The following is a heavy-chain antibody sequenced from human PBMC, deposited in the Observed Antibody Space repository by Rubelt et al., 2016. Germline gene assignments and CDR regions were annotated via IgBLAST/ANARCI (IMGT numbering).Heavy chain of an antibody. CDR2: ISYDAINK. CDR3: ARDRGYCSGGSCQSGFFDY. CDR1: GFTFSDYA. D-gene: IGHD2-15*01. V-gene: IGHV3-30*04. Sequence: QVQLVESGGGVVQPGRSLRLSCAASGFTFSDYAMHWVRQAPGKGLEWMAVISYDAINKYYADSVKGRFTVSRDNSKNTLYLQMNSLRAEDTAIYYCARDRGYCSGGSCQSGFFDYWGQGTLVTVSS. J-gene: IGHJ4*02.